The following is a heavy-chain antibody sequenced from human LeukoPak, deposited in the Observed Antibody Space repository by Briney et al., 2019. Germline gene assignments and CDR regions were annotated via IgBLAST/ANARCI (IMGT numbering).Heavy chain of an antibody. CDR2: MSSDGSNI. V-gene: IGHV3-74*01. J-gene: IGHJ4*02. CDR3: VGYTHGWFDY. D-gene: IGHD5-18*01. CDR1: GFTFSSSW. Sequence: TGGSLRLSCAASGFTFSSSWMYWVRQAPGKGLVWVSRMSSDGSNISYGDSVKGRFTISRNNAKNTLYLQMNSLRAEDTAVYYCVGYTHGWFDYWGQGTLVTVSS.